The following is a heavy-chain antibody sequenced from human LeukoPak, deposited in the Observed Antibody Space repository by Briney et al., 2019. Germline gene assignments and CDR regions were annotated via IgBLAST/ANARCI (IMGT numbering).Heavy chain of an antibody. CDR1: GGSISSYY. V-gene: IGHV4-59*01. CDR2: IYYSGST. D-gene: IGHD5-12*01. Sequence: SETLSLTCTVSGGSISSYYWSWLRQPPVKGLENIGYIYYSGSTNYNPSLKCRVTISVDTSKNQFSLKLSSVTAADTGVYYCARARGYSGYEDFDYWGQGTLVTVSS. J-gene: IGHJ4*02. CDR3: ARARGYSGYEDFDY.